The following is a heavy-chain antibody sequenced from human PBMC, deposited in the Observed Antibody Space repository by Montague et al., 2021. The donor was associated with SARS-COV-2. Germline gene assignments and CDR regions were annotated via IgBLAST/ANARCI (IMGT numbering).Heavy chain of an antibody. D-gene: IGHD6-6*01. CDR2: ISSSGSTI. Sequence: SRRLSCAASGFTFSSYEMNWVRQAPGKGLEWVSYISSSGSTIYYADSVKGRFTISRDNAKNSLYLQMNSLRAEDTAVYYCARVKPSIAARNYFDYWGQGTLVTVSS. CDR3: ARVKPSIAARNYFDY. J-gene: IGHJ4*02. V-gene: IGHV3-48*03. CDR1: GFTFSSYE.